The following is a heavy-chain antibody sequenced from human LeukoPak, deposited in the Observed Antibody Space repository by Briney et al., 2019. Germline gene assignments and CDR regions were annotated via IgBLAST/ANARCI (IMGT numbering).Heavy chain of an antibody. CDR1: VFTFSSSW. J-gene: IGHJ4*02. CDR2: IKKDGSEK. Sequence: PGGSLRLSCGASVFTFSSSWMSWVRQAPGKGLEWVANIKKDGSEKYYVDSVKGRFTISRDNSKNSVDLQMDSLRVEDTAVYYCVRISTSVAGGDYWGQGTLVTVSS. D-gene: IGHD6-19*01. V-gene: IGHV3-7*01. CDR3: VRISTSVAGGDY.